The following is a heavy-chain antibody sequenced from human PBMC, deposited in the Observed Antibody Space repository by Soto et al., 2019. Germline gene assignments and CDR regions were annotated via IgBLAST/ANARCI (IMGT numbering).Heavy chain of an antibody. J-gene: IGHJ6*03. Sequence: GGSLRLSCAASGFTFSTYWMHWVRQAPGKGLEWVANIKQDGSEKYYVDSVKGRFTISRDNAKNSLYLQMNSLRAEDTAVYYCARVLYFSGDSCVYYYDYMDVWGKGTTVTVSS. CDR2: IKQDGSEK. V-gene: IGHV3-7*01. D-gene: IGHD2-15*01. CDR1: GFTFSTYW. CDR3: ARVLYFSGDSCVYYYDYMDV.